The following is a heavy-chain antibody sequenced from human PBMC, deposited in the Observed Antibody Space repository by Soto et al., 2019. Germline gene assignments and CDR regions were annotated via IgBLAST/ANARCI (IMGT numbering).Heavy chain of an antibody. D-gene: IGHD6-19*01. CDR3: ARDSSSGWYDYYYMDV. CDR2: IKQDGSEK. Sequence: GGSLRLSCAASGFTFSSYWMSWVRQAPGKGLEWVANIKQDGSEKYYVDSVKGRFTISRDNAKNSLYLQMNSLRAEDTAVYYCARDSSSGWYDYYYMDVWGKGTTVTVSS. J-gene: IGHJ6*03. V-gene: IGHV3-7*01. CDR1: GFTFSSYW.